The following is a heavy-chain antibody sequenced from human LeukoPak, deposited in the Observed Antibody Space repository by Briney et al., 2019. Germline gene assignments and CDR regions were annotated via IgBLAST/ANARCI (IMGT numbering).Heavy chain of an antibody. CDR3: ATVLGSGSYGAFDI. Sequence: ASVKVSCKVSGYTLTELSMHWVRQAPGKGLEWMGGFDPEDGETICAQKFQGRVTMTEDTSTDTAYMELSSLRSEDTAVYYCATVLGSGSYGAFDIWGQGTMVTVSS. D-gene: IGHD3-10*01. J-gene: IGHJ3*02. CDR1: GYTLTELS. V-gene: IGHV1-24*01. CDR2: FDPEDGET.